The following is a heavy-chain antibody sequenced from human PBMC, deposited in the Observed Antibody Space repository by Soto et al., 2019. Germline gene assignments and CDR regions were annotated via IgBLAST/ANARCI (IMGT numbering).Heavy chain of an antibody. CDR2: SSAYNGNT. CDR1: GYTFSSFG. V-gene: IGHV1-18*01. CDR3: GGGGGMGFGGGRYGMDV. J-gene: IGHJ6*01. D-gene: IGHD3-10*01. Sequence: QVQLVQSGAEVKKPGASVKVSCTASGYTFSSFGINWVRQAPGQGREWMGWSSAYNGNTKYAQKLQGRVTTRTDTTTSTAYMELENLGADVSAGYFCGGGGGMGFGGGRYGMDVLGQGTTVTVSS.